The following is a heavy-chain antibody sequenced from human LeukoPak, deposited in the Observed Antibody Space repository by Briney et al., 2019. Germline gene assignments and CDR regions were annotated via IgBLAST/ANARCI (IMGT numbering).Heavy chain of an antibody. V-gene: IGHV4-34*01. CDR1: GGSLSGYY. CDR2: INHNGST. J-gene: IGHJ4*02. CDR3: ARDYDSSGFDY. Sequence: SETLSLTCAVYGGSLSGYYWSWIRQPPGKGLEWIGEINHNGSTNYNPSLKSRVTISVDTSKNQFSLKLSSVTAADTAVYYCARDYDSSGFDYWGQGTLVTVSS. D-gene: IGHD3-22*01.